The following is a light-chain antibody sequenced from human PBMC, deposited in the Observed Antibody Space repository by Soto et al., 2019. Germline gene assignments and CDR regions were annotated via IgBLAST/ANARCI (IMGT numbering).Light chain of an antibody. CDR1: SSNIGAGYD. V-gene: IGLV1-40*01. CDR2: ANI. CDR3: QSYDSTLSARYV. J-gene: IGLJ1*01. Sequence: TQPPSVSGAPGQRVTISCTRSSSNIGAGYDVHWYQQRPGAAPKLLISANINRPSGVPDRFSGSKSGTSASLAINGLQADDEGDYYCQSYDSTLSARYVFGTGTKVTVL.